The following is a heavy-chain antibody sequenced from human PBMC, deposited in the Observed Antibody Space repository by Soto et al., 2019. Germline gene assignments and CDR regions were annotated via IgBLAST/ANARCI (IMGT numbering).Heavy chain of an antibody. CDR3: ASTTYDSSAYYYWYLGL. D-gene: IGHD3-22*01. CDR2: IIPIFGTA. CDR1: EDTFRNYA. J-gene: IGHJ2*01. Sequence: QVELVQSGAEVKKPGSSVKVSCQASEDTFRNYAISWVRQAPGQGLEWMGGIIPIFGTANYAQKFQGRVTNTADKSANTVYLELSSLRSEDTAVYYCASTTYDSSAYYYWYLGLWGRGTLVTVSS. V-gene: IGHV1-69*06.